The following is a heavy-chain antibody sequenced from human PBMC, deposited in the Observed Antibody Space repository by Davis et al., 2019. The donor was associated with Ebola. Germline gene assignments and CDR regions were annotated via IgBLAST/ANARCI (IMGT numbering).Heavy chain of an antibody. CDR3: ARVGYGDYGWFDP. J-gene: IGHJ5*02. D-gene: IGHD4-17*01. CDR1: GGSVSSGSYY. V-gene: IGHV4-61*01. CDR2: IYYSGST. Sequence: SETLSLTCTVSGGSVSSGSYYWSWIRQPPGKGLEWIGYIYYSGSTNYNPSLKSRVTISVDTSKNQFSLKLSSVTAADTAVYYCARVGYGDYGWFDPWGQGTLVTVSS.